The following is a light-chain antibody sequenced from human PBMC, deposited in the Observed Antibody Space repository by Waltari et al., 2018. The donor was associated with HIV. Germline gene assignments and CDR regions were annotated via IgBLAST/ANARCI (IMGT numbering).Light chain of an antibody. CDR2: DVN. V-gene: IGLV2-11*01. CDR1: TSAVGGYNY. Sequence: QSALTQPRSVSGSPGQSVPISCTATTSAVGGYNYVSWYQQHPGKAPKLMIYDVNKRPSGVPDRFSGSKSGNTASLTISGLQAEDEADYYCCSYAGNYTLGVFGGGTKLTVL. J-gene: IGLJ3*02. CDR3: CSYAGNYTLGV.